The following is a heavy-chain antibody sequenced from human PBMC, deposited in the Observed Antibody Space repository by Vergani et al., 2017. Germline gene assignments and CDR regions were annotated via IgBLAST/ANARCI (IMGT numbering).Heavy chain of an antibody. V-gene: IGHV3-7*01. CDR1: GFTFSSYW. J-gene: IGHJ5*02. CDR3: ARDISQGYCSSSSCQRWFDP. CDR2: IKQDGSEK. Sequence: EVQLVESGGGLVQPGGSLRLSCAASGFTFSSYWMSWVRQAPGKGLEWVANIKQDGSEKYYVDSVKGRFTISRDNAKNSLYLQMNSLRAEDTAVYYCARDISQGYCSSSSCQRWFDPWGQGTLVTVSS. D-gene: IGHD2-2*01.